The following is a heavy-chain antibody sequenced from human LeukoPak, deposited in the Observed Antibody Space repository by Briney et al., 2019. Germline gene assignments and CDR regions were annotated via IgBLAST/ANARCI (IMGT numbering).Heavy chain of an antibody. V-gene: IGHV3-7*01. Sequence: SGGSLRLSCAASGFTFSSYWMSWVRQAPGKGLEWVANIKQDGSETYYVVSVRGRFTISRDNAKNSLYLQMNSLRAEDTAVYYCARHRGTYYDYWGQGTLVTVSS. CDR1: GFTFSSYW. CDR3: ARHRGTYYDY. D-gene: IGHD3-16*01. J-gene: IGHJ4*02. CDR2: IKQDGSET.